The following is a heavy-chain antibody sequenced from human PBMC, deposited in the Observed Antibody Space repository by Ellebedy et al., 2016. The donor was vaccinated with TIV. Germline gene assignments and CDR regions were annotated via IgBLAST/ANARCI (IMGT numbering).Heavy chain of an antibody. Sequence: MPSETLSLTCSVSGGSIRGFDWGWMRQSPVRGLEYIGSIYYTGTTTFNPSFRSRVTLSVDSSKNAFSLRLTSVTAGDTAVYYCVKVTTAGVRHIRWFDPWGLGIVVTVSS. J-gene: IGHJ5*02. CDR2: IYYTGTT. V-gene: IGHV4-59*13. CDR1: GGSIRGFD. D-gene: IGHD4-17*01. CDR3: VKVTTAGVRHIRWFDP.